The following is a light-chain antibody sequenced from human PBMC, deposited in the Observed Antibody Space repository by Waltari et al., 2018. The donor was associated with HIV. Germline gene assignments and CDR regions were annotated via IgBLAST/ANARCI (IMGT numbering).Light chain of an antibody. CDR2: GAS. J-gene: IGKJ1*01. V-gene: IGKV3-20*01. CDR3: QQYGGSPRT. CDR1: QTVSSAF. Sequence: EIVLTQSPGTLSLSPGESATLSCRASQTVSSAFLAWYQQKPGQAPRLLIYGASSRVIGIPDRFNGTGSGTDFSLTISRLEPEDSAVYYCQQYGGSPRTFGQGAKVEIK.